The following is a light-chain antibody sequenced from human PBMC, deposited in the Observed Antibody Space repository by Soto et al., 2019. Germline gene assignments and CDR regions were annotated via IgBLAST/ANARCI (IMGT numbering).Light chain of an antibody. CDR1: QSVSSK. CDR2: GAS. CDR3: QQYNIWPQT. V-gene: IGKV3-15*01. J-gene: IGKJ1*01. Sequence: ELVMTPSPTTLSVSPGDGATLSCRASQSVSSKLAWYQQKPGQAPRLLIYGASTRATGIPARFSGSGSGTEVTLTLSSLQSEDFAVYFCQQYNIWPQTFGQGTKVDIK.